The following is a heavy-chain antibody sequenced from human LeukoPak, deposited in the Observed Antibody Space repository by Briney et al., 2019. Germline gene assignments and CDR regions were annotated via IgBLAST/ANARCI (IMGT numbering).Heavy chain of an antibody. CDR3: ARGRITGKSFDP. CDR1: GYTFTSCD. Sequence: GASVKVSCKASGYTFTSCDINWVRQATGQGLEWMGWMNPNSGNTGYAQKFQGRVTMTRNTSISTAYMELSSLRSEDTAVYYCARGRITGKSFDPWGQGTLVTVSS. CDR2: MNPNSGNT. V-gene: IGHV1-8*01. D-gene: IGHD1-20*01. J-gene: IGHJ5*02.